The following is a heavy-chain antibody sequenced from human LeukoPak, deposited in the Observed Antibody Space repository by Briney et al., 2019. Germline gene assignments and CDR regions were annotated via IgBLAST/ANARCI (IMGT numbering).Heavy chain of an antibody. Sequence: ASVKVSCKASGGTFSSYAISWVRQAPGQGLEWMGRIIPILGIANYAQKFQGRVTTTADKSTSTAYMELSSLRSEDTAVYYCARGIGDSSSWYNYWGQGTLVTVSS. V-gene: IGHV1-69*04. CDR3: ARGIGDSSSWYNY. CDR2: IIPILGIA. CDR1: GGTFSSYA. D-gene: IGHD6-13*01. J-gene: IGHJ4*02.